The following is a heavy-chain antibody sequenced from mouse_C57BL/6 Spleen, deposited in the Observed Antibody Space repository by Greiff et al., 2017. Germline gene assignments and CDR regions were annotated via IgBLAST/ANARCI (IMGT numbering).Heavy chain of an antibody. CDR1: GYTFTSYW. Sequence: QVQLQQPGAELVKPGASVKLSCKAYGYTFTSYWMHWVKPRPGRGLEWIGRIDPNSGGTKYNEKFKSKATLTVDQRSSPAYMQLSSLTSEGSAVYYCARVATSYWYFDVWGTGTTVTVAS. CDR2: IDPNSGGT. D-gene: IGHD6-1*01. CDR3: ARVATSYWYFDV. V-gene: IGHV1-72*01. J-gene: IGHJ1*03.